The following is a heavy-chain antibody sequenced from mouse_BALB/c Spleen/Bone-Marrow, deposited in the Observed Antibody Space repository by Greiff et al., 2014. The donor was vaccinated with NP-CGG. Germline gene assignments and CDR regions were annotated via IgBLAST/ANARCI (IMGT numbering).Heavy chain of an antibody. CDR3: ARHESYGNYLYFDV. Sequence: VKLVESGAGLVKPGASVKLSCKASGYTFTEYIIHWVKQRSGQGLEWIGWFYPGSGSIKYNEKFKDKATLTADKSSSTVYMELSRLTSEDSAVYFCARHESYGNYLYFDVWGAGTTVTVSP. CDR1: GYTFTEYI. V-gene: IGHV1-62-2*01. D-gene: IGHD2-10*02. CDR2: FYPGSGSI. J-gene: IGHJ1*01.